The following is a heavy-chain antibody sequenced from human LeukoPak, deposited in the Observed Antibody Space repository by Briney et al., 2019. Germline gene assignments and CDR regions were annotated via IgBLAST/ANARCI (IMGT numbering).Heavy chain of an antibody. CDR1: GFTFSSYG. CDR2: IWYDGSNK. V-gene: IGHV3-33*01. D-gene: IGHD1-26*01. Sequence: GRSLRLSCAASGFTFSSYGMHWVRQAPGKGLEWVAVIWYDGSNKYYADSVKGRFTISRDNSKNTLFLQMNSLRAEDTAVYYCARDPSVVGATALDYCGQGTLVTVSS. CDR3: ARDPSVVGATALDY. J-gene: IGHJ4*02.